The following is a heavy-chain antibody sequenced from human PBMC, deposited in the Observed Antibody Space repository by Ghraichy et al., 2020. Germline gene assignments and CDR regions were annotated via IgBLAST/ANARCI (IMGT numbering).Heavy chain of an antibody. J-gene: IGHJ5*01. CDR1: GGSISSSSYY. V-gene: IGHV4-39*01. CDR2: IYYSGST. Sequence: SETLSLTCTVSGGSISSSSYYWGWIRQPPGKGLEWIGSIYYSGSTYYNPSLKSRVTISVDTSKNQFSLKLSSVTAADTAVYYCEKGSGLGNWFDSWGQGTLVTVSS. CDR3: EKGSGLGNWFDS. D-gene: IGHD3-10*01.